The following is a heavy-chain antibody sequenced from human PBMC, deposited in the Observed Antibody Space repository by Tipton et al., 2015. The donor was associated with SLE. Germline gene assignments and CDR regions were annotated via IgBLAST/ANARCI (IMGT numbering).Heavy chain of an antibody. CDR1: GGSISRSTYY. CDR2: IHHSGST. J-gene: IGHJ6*02. V-gene: IGHV4-39*07. CDR3: APQRGVGSGSYGYYYYYGMDV. Sequence: TLSLTCTVSGGSISRSTYYWGWIRQPPGKGLEWIGSIHHSGSTYYNPSLKSRVTISVDTSKNQFSLKLSSVTAADTAVYYCAPQRGVGSGSYGYYYYYGMDVWGQGTTVTVSS. D-gene: IGHD3-10*01.